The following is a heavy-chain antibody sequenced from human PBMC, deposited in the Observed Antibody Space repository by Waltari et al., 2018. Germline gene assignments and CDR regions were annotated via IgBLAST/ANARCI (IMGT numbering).Heavy chain of an antibody. CDR2: IYYSGST. J-gene: IGHJ4*02. Sequence: QLQLQESGPGLVKPSETLSLTCTVSGGSISSSSYYWGWIRQPPGKGLEWIGSIYYSGSTYYNPSLKSRVTISVDTSKNQFSLKLSSGTAADTAVYYCASGYDFWSGYYNNDFDYWGQGTLVTVSS. CDR1: GGSISSSSYY. D-gene: IGHD3-3*01. CDR3: ASGYDFWSGYYNNDFDY. V-gene: IGHV4-39*01.